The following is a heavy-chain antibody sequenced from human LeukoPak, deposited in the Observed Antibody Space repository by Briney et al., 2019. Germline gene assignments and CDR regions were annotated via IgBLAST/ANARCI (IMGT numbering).Heavy chain of an antibody. V-gene: IGHV4-59*08. CDR2: IYYSGST. D-gene: IGHD2-15*01. Sequence: SETLSLTCTVSGGSISSYYWSWIRQPPGKGLEWIGYIYYSGSTNYNPSLKSRVTISVDTSKNQFSLKLSSVTAADTAVYYCARRDGWSPFDYWGQGTLLTVSS. J-gene: IGHJ4*02. CDR1: GGSISSYY. CDR3: ARRDGWSPFDY.